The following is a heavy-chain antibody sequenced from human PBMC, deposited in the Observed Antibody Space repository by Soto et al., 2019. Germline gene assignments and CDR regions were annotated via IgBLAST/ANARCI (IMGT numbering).Heavy chain of an antibody. CDR1: GGTFSSYA. Sequence: ASVKVSCKASGGTFSSYAISWVRQAPGQGLEWMGGIIPIFGTANYAQKFQGRVTITADESTSTAYMELSSLRSEDTAVYYCARESPGAVAANYYYYGMDVWGQGATVTVSS. J-gene: IGHJ6*02. CDR3: ARESPGAVAANYYYYGMDV. CDR2: IIPIFGTA. D-gene: IGHD2-15*01. V-gene: IGHV1-69*13.